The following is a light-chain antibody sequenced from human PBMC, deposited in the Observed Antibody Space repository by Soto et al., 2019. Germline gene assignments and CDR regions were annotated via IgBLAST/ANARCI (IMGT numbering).Light chain of an antibody. CDR1: QGISNY. CDR2: AAS. Sequence: DIQMTQSPSSLSASVGDRVTISCRASQGISNYLAWYQQKPGKAPRLLIYAASSLQSGVSFRFTGSGSGTDFTLTTSSLQPEDVATYYCQNYNWPPFTFGPGTKVDIK. CDR3: QNYNWPPFT. J-gene: IGKJ3*01. V-gene: IGKV1-27*01.